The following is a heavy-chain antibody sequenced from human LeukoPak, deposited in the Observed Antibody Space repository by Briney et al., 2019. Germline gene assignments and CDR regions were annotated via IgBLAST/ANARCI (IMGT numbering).Heavy chain of an antibody. CDR3: ARCGSGSYYYYYYMDV. V-gene: IGHV4-59*01. Sequence: PSETLSLTCTVSGGSISGYYWSRIRQPPGEGLEWIGYIYYSGSTNYNPSLKSRVTISVDTSKNQFSLKLSSVTAADTAVYYCARCGSGSYYYYYYMDVWGKGTTVTISS. CDR1: GGSISGYY. CDR2: IYYSGST. J-gene: IGHJ6*03. D-gene: IGHD3-10*01.